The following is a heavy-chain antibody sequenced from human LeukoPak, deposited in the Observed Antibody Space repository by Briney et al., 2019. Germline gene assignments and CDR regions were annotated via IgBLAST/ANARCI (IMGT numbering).Heavy chain of an antibody. V-gene: IGHV3-74*01. CDR2: INSDGTIT. CDR1: GFTFTSYW. CDR3: ARPGVGFDY. Sequence: PGGSLRLSCAASGFTFTSYWMHWVCQAPGKGLVWLSRINSDGTITSYADSLEGRFTISRDNAKNTVYLQMNSLRAEDTAVYYCARPGVGFDYWGQGALVTVSS. J-gene: IGHJ4*02.